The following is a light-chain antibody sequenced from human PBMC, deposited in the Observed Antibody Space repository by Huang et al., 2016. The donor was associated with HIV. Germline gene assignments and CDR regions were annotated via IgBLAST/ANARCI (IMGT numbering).Light chain of an antibody. CDR1: QDIGNY. J-gene: IGKJ4*01. CDR2: GAS. Sequence: EIVLTQSPATLSLSPGERATLSCWASQDIGNYVAWYQHKPGQAPRLLIYGASNRASGIPARFSAIGSGTNFTLIINSLQPEDFALYYCQQRGNWPLTFGGGTKVDIK. V-gene: IGKV3-11*01. CDR3: QQRGNWPLT.